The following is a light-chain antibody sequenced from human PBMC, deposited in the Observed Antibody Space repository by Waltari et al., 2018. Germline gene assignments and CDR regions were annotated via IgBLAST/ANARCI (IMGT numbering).Light chain of an antibody. CDR1: QSLLSSPNSRPY. J-gene: IGKJ5*01. CDR2: WAS. Sequence: DIVLTQSPDSLAVSLGERATINCKSSQSLLSSPNSRPYIAWYQQKPGQPPKLLINWASARGSGAPDRFSGSGSGTDFTLTISSLQAEDVAVYYCHHYYIPPLTFGQGTRLEIK. V-gene: IGKV4-1*01. CDR3: HHYYIPPLT.